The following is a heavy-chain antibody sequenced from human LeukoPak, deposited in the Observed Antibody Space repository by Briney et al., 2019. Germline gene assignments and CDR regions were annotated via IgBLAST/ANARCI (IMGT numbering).Heavy chain of an antibody. Sequence: ASVKVSCKASGYTFTGYYMHCVRQAPGQGLEWMGWINPNSGGTNYAQKFQGRVTMTRDTSISTAYMELSRLRSDDTAVYYCAREEKVNYYYGMDVWGQGTTVTVSS. J-gene: IGHJ6*02. CDR3: AREEKVNYYYGMDV. CDR2: INPNSGGT. CDR1: GYTFTGYY. V-gene: IGHV1-2*02.